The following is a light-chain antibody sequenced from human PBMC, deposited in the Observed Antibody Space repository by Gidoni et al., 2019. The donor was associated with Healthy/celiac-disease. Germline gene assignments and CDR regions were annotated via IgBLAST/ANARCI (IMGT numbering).Light chain of an antibody. CDR2: AAS. CDR3: QQSYSTPHT. J-gene: IGKJ4*01. CDR1: QSISSY. Sequence: DIQMTQPPSSLSASVGDRVTITCRASQSISSYLNWYQQKPGKAPKLLIYAASSLQSGVPSRCSGSGSGTDFTLTISSLQPEDFATYYCQQSYSTPHTFGGGTKVEIK. V-gene: IGKV1-39*01.